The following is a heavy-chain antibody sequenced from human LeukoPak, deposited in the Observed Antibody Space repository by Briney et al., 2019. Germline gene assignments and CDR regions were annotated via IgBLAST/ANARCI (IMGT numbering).Heavy chain of an antibody. CDR2: IYYSGST. V-gene: IGHV4-39*07. Sequence: PSETLSLTCTVSGGSISSSSYYWGWIRQPPGKGLEWIGSIYYSGSTYYNPSLKSRVTISVDTSKNQFSLKLSSVTAADTAVYYCTRGVTSAFDYWGQATLVTVSS. J-gene: IGHJ4*02. CDR1: GGSISSSSYY. D-gene: IGHD2-2*01. CDR3: TRGVTSAFDY.